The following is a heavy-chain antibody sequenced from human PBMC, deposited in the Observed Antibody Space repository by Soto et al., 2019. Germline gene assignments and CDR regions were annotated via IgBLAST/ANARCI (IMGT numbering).Heavy chain of an antibody. V-gene: IGHV4-31*03. CDR3: ARVLCSGGSCSDSPFDY. CDR2: IYYSGST. D-gene: IGHD2-15*01. Sequence: SETLSLTCTVSGGSISSGGYYWSWIRQHPGKGLEWIGYIYYSGSTYYNPSLKSRVTISVDTSKNQFSLKLSSVTAADTAVYYCARVLCSGGSCSDSPFDYWGQGTLVTVSS. J-gene: IGHJ4*02. CDR1: GGSISSGGYY.